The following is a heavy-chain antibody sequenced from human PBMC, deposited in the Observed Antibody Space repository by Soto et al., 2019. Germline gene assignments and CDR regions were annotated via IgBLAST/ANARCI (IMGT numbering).Heavy chain of an antibody. J-gene: IGHJ4*02. CDR1: GFSFSTYN. V-gene: IGHV3-48*02. D-gene: IGHD6-19*01. Sequence: EVQLVESGGGLVQPGGSLRLSCAASGFSFSTYNMNWVRQAPGRGLEWVSYISSRSSTIYHADSVKGRFTISRDNAKNTLYLQMDILRDEDTAVYFCARAIAVGSTSLDYWGLGTRVTVSS. CDR3: ARAIAVGSTSLDY. CDR2: ISSRSSTI.